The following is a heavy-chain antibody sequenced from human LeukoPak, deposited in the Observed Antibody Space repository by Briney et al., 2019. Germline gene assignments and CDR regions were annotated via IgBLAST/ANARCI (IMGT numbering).Heavy chain of an antibody. D-gene: IGHD6-19*01. CDR2: INPNSGGT. V-gene: IGHV1-2*06. CDR1: GYTFTGYY. Sequence: ASVKASCKASGYTFTGYYMHWVRQAPGQGLEWMGRINPNSGGTNYAQKFQGRVTMTRDTSISTAYMELSRLRSDDTAVYYCARDTYSSGWYDGDYWGQGTLVTVSS. J-gene: IGHJ4*02. CDR3: ARDTYSSGWYDGDY.